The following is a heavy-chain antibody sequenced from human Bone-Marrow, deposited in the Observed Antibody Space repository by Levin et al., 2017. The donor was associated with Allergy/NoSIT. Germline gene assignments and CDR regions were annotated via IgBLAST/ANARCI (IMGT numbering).Heavy chain of an antibody. CDR1: GGSVSSGTYY. CDR3: ARNRIVVAGGNDYYYGMDV. V-gene: IGHV4-61*01. CDR2: INYRGST. J-gene: IGHJ6*02. Sequence: SQTLSLTCTVSGGSVSSGTYYWSWIRQPPGKGLEWIGYINYRGSTKYNPSLKSRVTISLDTSKNEFSLKLSSVTAADTAVYYCARNRIVVAGGNDYYYGMDVWGQGTTVTVSS. D-gene: IGHD6-19*01.